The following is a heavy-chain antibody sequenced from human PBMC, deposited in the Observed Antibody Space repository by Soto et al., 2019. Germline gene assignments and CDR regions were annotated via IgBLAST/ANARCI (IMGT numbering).Heavy chain of an antibody. CDR1: GDSISSSIW. CDR3: ARRGDGSGSLDY. CDR2: IYHSGTT. V-gene: IGHV4-4*03. Sequence: QVQLQESGPGLVKPPGTLSLTCAVSGDSISSSIWWSWVRLPPGKGLEWIGEIYHSGTTNYNPSLKSRVTISVDKSKNQFSLKMSSLTAADTAAYYCARRGDGSGSLDYWGQGTLVIVFS. J-gene: IGHJ4*02. D-gene: IGHD3-10*01.